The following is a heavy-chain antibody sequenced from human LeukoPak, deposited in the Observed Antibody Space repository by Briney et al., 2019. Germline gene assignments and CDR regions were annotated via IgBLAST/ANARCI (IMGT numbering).Heavy chain of an antibody. CDR1: GFTFSSYA. V-gene: IGHV3-23*01. D-gene: IGHD6-13*01. J-gene: IGHJ4*02. CDR3: AKERSIAAAGTGFDY. Sequence: PGGSLRLSCVASGFTFSSYAMSWVRHAPGKGLEWVSATSGSGGSTYYADSVKGRFTISRDNSKNTLYLQMNSLRAEDTAVYYCAKERSIAAAGTGFDYWGQGTLVTVSS. CDR2: TSGSGGST.